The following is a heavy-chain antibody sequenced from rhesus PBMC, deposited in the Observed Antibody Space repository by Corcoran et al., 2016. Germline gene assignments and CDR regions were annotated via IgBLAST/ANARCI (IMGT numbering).Heavy chain of an antibody. V-gene: IGHV1-111*02. Sequence: VQLVQSGAEVKKPGASVKISCKASGYTFTDYYLHWGRQAPGKGLEWMGRVDPEDGQAIHAQKFQDRVPTTAETSTGTAYMELGRLRSEDTAVYYCATDARGGSYSVDYWGQGVLVTVSS. D-gene: IGHD1-44*02. CDR2: VDPEDGQA. J-gene: IGHJ4*01. CDR3: ATDARGGSYSVDY. CDR1: GYTFTDYY.